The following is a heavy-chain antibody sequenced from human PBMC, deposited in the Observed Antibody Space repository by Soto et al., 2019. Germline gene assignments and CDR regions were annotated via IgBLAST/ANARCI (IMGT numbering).Heavy chain of an antibody. D-gene: IGHD1-26*01. V-gene: IGHV4-31*01. CDR2: IYYTGRT. CDR1: GGSITSGSYY. CDR3: ARDLSGKSDH. J-gene: IGHJ5*02. Sequence: QVQLQESGPGLVKPSQTLSLTCTVFGGSITSGSYYWSWIRQHPGKGLEWIGYIYYTGRTNYTPSLKSPLSMSVDTSKNQFSLKLTSVTASETALYFCARDLSGKSDHLGPGTLLTVAS.